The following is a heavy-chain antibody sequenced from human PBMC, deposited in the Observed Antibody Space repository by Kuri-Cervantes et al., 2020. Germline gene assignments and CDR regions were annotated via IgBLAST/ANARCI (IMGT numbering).Heavy chain of an antibody. CDR3: AKGYYYVAGSQPAPLDY. CDR1: GFTFSNYA. V-gene: IGHV3-23*01. J-gene: IGHJ4*02. D-gene: IGHD3-10*01. Sequence: GESLKISCAASGFTFSNYAMTWVRQAPGKGLEWVSAISGSGGSTYYADPVKGRFTISRDTSNNTLYLQMNSLRAEDTAVYYCAKGYYYVAGSQPAPLDYWGQGTLVTVSS. CDR2: ISGSGGST.